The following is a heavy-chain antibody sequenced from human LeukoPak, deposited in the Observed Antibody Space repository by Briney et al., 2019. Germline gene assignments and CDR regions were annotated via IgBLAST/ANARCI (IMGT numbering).Heavy chain of an antibody. CDR3: ARPVEMATSPFDY. D-gene: IGHD5-24*01. V-gene: IGHV5-51*01. J-gene: IGHJ4*02. Sequence: GESLKISCKGSGYNFISYWIGWVRQMPGKGLEWMGIIYPDDSDTRYSPPFQGQVTISADKSITTAYLQWSALKASDTAMYYCARPVEMATSPFDYWGQGTLVTVSS. CDR2: IYPDDSDT. CDR1: GYNFISYW.